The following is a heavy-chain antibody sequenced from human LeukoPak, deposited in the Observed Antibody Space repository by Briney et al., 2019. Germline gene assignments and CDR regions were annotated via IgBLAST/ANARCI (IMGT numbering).Heavy chain of an antibody. D-gene: IGHD3-10*01. Sequence: SETLSLTCTVSGYSISSGYYWGWIRQPPGKGLEWIGYIDHTGSTNYNPSLNSRVTISRDTSKNHFSLELSSVTAADTAVYFCARDSGTTGEVKFDPWGQGTLVTVSS. J-gene: IGHJ5*02. CDR2: IDHTGST. CDR3: ARDSGTTGEVKFDP. V-gene: IGHV4-61*03. CDR1: GYSISSGYY.